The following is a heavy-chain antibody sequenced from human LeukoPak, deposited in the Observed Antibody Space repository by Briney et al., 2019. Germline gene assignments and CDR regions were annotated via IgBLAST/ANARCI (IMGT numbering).Heavy chain of an antibody. D-gene: IGHD1-26*01. CDR2: ISYDGSNK. CDR1: GFTFSSYA. Sequence: PGRSLRLSCAASGFTFSSYAMHWVRQAPGKGLEWVAVISYDGSNKYYADSVKGRFTISRDNSKNTLYLQMNSLRAEDTAVYYCARDGVGIVGALFDHWGQGTLVTVSS. J-gene: IGHJ4*02. V-gene: IGHV3-30*04. CDR3: ARDGVGIVGALFDH.